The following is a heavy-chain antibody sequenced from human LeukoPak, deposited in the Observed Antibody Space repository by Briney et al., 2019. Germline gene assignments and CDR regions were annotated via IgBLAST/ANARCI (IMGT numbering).Heavy chain of an antibody. V-gene: IGHV3-48*01. D-gene: IGHD6-19*01. J-gene: IGHJ6*03. Sequence: GGSLRLSCAASGFTFSSYNMNWVRQAPGKGLEWVSYISSSSTTIYYADSVKGRFTISRDNAKNSLYLQMNSLRAEDTAVYYCARGIAVAGYYYYMDVWGKGTTVTVSS. CDR3: ARGIAVAGYYYYMDV. CDR2: ISSSSTTI. CDR1: GFTFSSYN.